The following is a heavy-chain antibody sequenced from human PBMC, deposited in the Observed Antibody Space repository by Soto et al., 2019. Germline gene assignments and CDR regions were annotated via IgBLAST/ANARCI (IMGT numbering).Heavy chain of an antibody. CDR2: ISYDGSNK. Sequence: PGGSLRLSCAASGFTFSSYAMHWVRQAPGKGLEWVAVISYDGSNKYYADSVKGRFTISRDNSKNTLYLQMNSLRAEDTAVYYCAKGLRNLGLMDVWGQGTTVTVSS. V-gene: IGHV3-30-3*01. CDR3: AKGLRNLGLMDV. CDR1: GFTFSSYA. J-gene: IGHJ6*02. D-gene: IGHD1-1*01.